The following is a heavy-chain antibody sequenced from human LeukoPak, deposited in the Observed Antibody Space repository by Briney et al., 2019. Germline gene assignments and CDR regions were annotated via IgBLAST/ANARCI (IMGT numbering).Heavy chain of an antibody. Sequence: PGGSLRLSCAASGSTFSSYEMNWVRQAPGKGLEWVSYISTSGGTIYYADSVKGRFTISRDNAKNSLYLQMNSLRAEDTAIYYCARVVYDSSGYPCDYWGQGTLVTVSS. V-gene: IGHV3-48*03. J-gene: IGHJ4*02. CDR2: ISTSGGTI. D-gene: IGHD3-22*01. CDR1: GSTFSSYE. CDR3: ARVVYDSSGYPCDY.